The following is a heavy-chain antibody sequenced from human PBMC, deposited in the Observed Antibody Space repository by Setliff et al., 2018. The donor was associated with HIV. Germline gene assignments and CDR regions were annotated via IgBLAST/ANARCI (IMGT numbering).Heavy chain of an antibody. CDR1: GFTFSTYW. CDR2: INQDGSEK. CDR3: ARVGLTIIRGVNYYYYGMDV. Sequence: HPGGSLRLSCAASGFTFSTYWMSWVRQAPGKGLEWVANINQDGSEKYFADSVKGRFTVSRDNAKKSLYLQMNSLRAEDTAVYYCARVGLTIIRGVNYYYYGMDVWGQGTTVTVSS. V-gene: IGHV3-7*01. J-gene: IGHJ6*02. D-gene: IGHD3-10*01.